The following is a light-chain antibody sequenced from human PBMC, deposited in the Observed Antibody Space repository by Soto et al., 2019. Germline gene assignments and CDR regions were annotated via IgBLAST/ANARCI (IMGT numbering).Light chain of an antibody. J-gene: IGKJ2*01. CDR3: QQYGSSPPYT. CDR1: QSVSNSY. CDR2: DAS. Sequence: EIVLTQSPATLSLSPGERATLSCGASQSVSNSYLAWYQQKPGLAPRLLIYDASSRATGIPDRFSGSGSGTDFTLNISRMEPADFAVYYCQQYGSSPPYTFGQGTKLEIK. V-gene: IGKV3D-20*01.